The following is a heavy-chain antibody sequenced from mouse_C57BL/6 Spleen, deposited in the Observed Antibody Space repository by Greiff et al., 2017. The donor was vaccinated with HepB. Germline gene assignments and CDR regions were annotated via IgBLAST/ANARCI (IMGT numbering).Heavy chain of an antibody. J-gene: IGHJ4*01. CDR1: GFTFSDYG. D-gene: IGHD2-3*01. V-gene: IGHV5-15*01. CDR2: ISNLAYSI. CDR3: ARQDGSYAMDY. Sequence: EVMLVESGGGLVQPGGSLKLSCAASGFTFSDYGMAWVRQAPRKGPEWVAFISNLAYSIYYADTVTGRFTIPRENAKNTLYLEMSSLRSEDTAMYYCARQDGSYAMDYWGQGTSVTVSS.